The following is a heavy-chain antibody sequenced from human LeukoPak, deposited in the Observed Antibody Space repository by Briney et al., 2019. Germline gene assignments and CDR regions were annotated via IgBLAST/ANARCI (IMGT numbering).Heavy chain of an antibody. V-gene: IGHV4-59*01. Sequence: SETLSLTCTVSGGSISSYYWSWIRQPPGKGLEWIGYIYYSGSTNYNPSLKSRVTISVDTSKNQFSLKLSSVTAADTAVYYCARVGYSSGWYPPCYFDYWGQGTLVTVSS. D-gene: IGHD6-19*01. CDR3: ARVGYSSGWYPPCYFDY. CDR1: GGSISSYY. J-gene: IGHJ4*02. CDR2: IYYSGST.